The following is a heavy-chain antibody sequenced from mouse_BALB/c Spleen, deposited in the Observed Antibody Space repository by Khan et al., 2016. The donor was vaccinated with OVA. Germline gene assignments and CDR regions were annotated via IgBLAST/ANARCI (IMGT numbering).Heavy chain of an antibody. CDR1: GYTFTSYT. CDR3: VREVSYYLTDGLFTY. CDR2: INPTNGYT. D-gene: IGHD2-10*01. Sequence: QVQLQQSGAELARPGASVKMSCKASGYTFTSYTMHWVKQRPGQGLEWIGYINPTNGYTNYNQKFKDKATLTAATSSSTAYRQLSSLTSEDSSVVYWVREVSYYLTDGLFTYGAQGPLVTVSA. V-gene: IGHV1-4*01. J-gene: IGHJ3*01.